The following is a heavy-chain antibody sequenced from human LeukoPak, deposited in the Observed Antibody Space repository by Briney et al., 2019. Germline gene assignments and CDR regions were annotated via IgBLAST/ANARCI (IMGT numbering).Heavy chain of an antibody. Sequence: ASVKVSCKASGYTFTNYGISWVRQAPGQGLEWMGWISAYNGNTNYAQKLQGRVTMTTDTSTSTAYMELRSLRSDDTAVYYCARRLRGTTVTNRFGAHFDYWGQGTLVTVSS. CDR1: GYTFTNYG. J-gene: IGHJ4*02. CDR2: ISAYNGNT. CDR3: ARRLRGTTVTNRFGAHFDY. D-gene: IGHD4-17*01. V-gene: IGHV1-18*01.